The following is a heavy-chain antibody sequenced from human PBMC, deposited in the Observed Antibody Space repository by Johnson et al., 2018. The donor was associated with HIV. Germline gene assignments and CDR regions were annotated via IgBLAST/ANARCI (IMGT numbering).Heavy chain of an antibody. CDR3: AREVIVAGHGGAFDI. J-gene: IGHJ3*02. Sequence: EVQLVESGGGLVQPGRSLRLSCAASGFTFDDYGMSWVRQAPGKGLEWVSGINWNGGKTAYADSVKGRFTISRDNAKNSLYLQMISLRAEDTALYYCAREVIVAGHGGAFDIWGQGTMVTVSS. CDR2: INWNGGKT. V-gene: IGHV3-20*04. CDR1: GFTFDDYG. D-gene: IGHD5-12*01.